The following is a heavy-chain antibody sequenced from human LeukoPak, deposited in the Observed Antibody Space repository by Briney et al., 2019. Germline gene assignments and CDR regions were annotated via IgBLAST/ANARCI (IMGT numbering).Heavy chain of an antibody. Sequence: GGSLRLSCAASGFTFSSYSMNWVRQTPGKGLEWVSVISGSGGSTYYADSVKGLFTISRDNSKNTVYLQMNSLRAEDTALYYCAKMITMIVGFNWYFDLWGRGTLVTVSS. J-gene: IGHJ2*01. CDR1: GFTFSSYS. V-gene: IGHV3-23*01. CDR3: AKMITMIVGFNWYFDL. D-gene: IGHD3-22*01. CDR2: ISGSGGST.